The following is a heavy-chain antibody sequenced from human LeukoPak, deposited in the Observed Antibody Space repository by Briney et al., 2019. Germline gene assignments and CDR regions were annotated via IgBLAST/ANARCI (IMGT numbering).Heavy chain of an antibody. D-gene: IGHD1-26*01. CDR1: GFTFSSYG. J-gene: IGHJ4*02. CDR3: AKGEGWWEPYGYYFDY. CDR2: ISYDGSNK. Sequence: GGSLRLSCAASGFTFSSYGMHWVRQAPGKGLEWVAVISYDGSNKYYADSVKGRFTISRDNSKNTLYLQMNSLRAEDTAVYYCAKGEGWWEPYGYYFDYWGQGTLVTVSS. V-gene: IGHV3-30*18.